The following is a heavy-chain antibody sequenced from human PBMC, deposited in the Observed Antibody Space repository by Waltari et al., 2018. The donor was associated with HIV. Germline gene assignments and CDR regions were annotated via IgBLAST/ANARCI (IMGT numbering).Heavy chain of an antibody. V-gene: IGHV3-33*06. D-gene: IGHD3-16*01. Sequence: QVYLMESGGGVVQPGGSLKLSWVASGFTFSSYGMHWVRQAPGKGLEWVAVIWSDGYNKFYADSVRGRFTFSRDNSKYTLSLQMNSLRAEDTALYYCVKERGPFNGFDIWGQGTMVTVSS. CDR1: GFTFSSYG. J-gene: IGHJ3*02. CDR3: VKERGPFNGFDI. CDR2: IWSDGYNK.